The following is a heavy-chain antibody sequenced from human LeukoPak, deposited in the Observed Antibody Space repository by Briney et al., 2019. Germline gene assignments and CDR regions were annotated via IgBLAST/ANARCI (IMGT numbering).Heavy chain of an antibody. Sequence: SVKVSCKASGGTFSSYAISWVRQAPGQGLEWMGRIIPILGIANYAQKFQGRVTITADKSTSTAYMELSSLRSEDTAVYYCARDLAAAGTMIDYWGQGTLVTVSS. CDR2: IIPILGIA. J-gene: IGHJ4*02. CDR1: GGTFSSYA. CDR3: ARDLAAAGTMIDY. D-gene: IGHD6-13*01. V-gene: IGHV1-69*04.